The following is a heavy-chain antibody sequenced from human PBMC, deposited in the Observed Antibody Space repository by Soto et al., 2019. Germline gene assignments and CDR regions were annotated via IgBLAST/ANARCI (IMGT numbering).Heavy chain of an antibody. D-gene: IGHD3-3*01. CDR1: GYTFTSYA. J-gene: IGHJ3*02. CDR3: ENTLRFLDRLAAFDI. Sequence: GASVKVSCKASGYTFTSYAMHWVRQAPGQRLEWMGWINAGNGNTKYSQKFQGRVTITRDTSASTAYMELSSLRSEDTAVYYCENTLRFLDRLAAFDIWGQGTMVTVSS. V-gene: IGHV1-3*01. CDR2: INAGNGNT.